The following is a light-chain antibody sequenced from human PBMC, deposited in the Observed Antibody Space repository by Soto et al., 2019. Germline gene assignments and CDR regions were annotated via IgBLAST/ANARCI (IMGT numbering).Light chain of an antibody. J-gene: IGLJ1*01. CDR1: SSDMWGNNY. V-gene: IGLV2-14*03. Sequence: QSALTQPASVSGSPGQSITISCTGASSDMWGNNYVSWYQHYPGKAPKLMICDVSNRPSGVSDRFSGSKSGNTASLTISGLQAEDKADYYCSAFTGTTYVFGTGTKVTVL. CDR3: SAFTGTTYV. CDR2: DVS.